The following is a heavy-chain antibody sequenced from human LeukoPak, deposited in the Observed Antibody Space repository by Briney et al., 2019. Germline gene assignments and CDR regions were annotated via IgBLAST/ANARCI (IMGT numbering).Heavy chain of an antibody. D-gene: IGHD2-15*01. Sequence: GGSLRLSCAASGFTFSSYDMHWVRQATGKGLEWVSAIGTAGDTYYPGSVKGRFTISRENAKNSLYLQMNSLRAGDTAVYYCARDRCRGGSCDYSSGMDVWGQGTTVTVSS. J-gene: IGHJ6*02. CDR2: IGTAGDT. CDR3: ARDRCRGGSCDYSSGMDV. V-gene: IGHV3-13*01. CDR1: GFTFSSYD.